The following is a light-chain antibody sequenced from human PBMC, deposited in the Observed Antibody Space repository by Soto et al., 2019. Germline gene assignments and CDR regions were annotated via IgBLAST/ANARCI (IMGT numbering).Light chain of an antibody. V-gene: IGLV1-44*01. Sequence: QSVLTQPPSASGTPGQRVTISCSGSSSNIGGNIVNWYQQLPGTAPKLLIFGNDQRPSWVPDRFSGSKSGTSASLAISGLQSEDEAHYYCAAWDASLNGVVFGGWTKLTVL. J-gene: IGLJ2*01. CDR3: AAWDASLNGVV. CDR1: SSNIGGNI. CDR2: GND.